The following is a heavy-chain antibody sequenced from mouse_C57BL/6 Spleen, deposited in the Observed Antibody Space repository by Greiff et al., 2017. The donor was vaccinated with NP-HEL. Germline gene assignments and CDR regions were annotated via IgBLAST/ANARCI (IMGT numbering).Heavy chain of an antibody. CDR2: IDPSDSYT. J-gene: IGHJ2*01. V-gene: IGHV1-69*01. Sequence: VQLQQSGAELVMPGASVKLSCKASGYTFTSYWMHWVKQRPGQGLEWIGEIDPSDSYTNYNQKFKGKSTLTVDKSSSTAYMQLSSLTSEDSAVYYCARRYYGSSPFDYWGKGTTLTVSS. CDR3: ARRYYGSSPFDY. D-gene: IGHD1-1*01. CDR1: GYTFTSYW.